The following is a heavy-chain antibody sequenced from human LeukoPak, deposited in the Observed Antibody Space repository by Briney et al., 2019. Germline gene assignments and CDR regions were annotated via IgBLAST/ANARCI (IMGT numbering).Heavy chain of an antibody. CDR1: GFTASTYY. CDR2: IYSGGTA. Sequence: GGSLRLSCAASGFTASTYYMNWVRQAPGKGLEWVSIIYSGGTAYYADSVKGRFTISRDTSKNTLSLQMSSLRAEDTAVYFCARVGDHFHWNLDLWGRGTLVTVSS. V-gene: IGHV3-53*01. CDR3: ARVGDHFHWNLDL. D-gene: IGHD3-3*02. J-gene: IGHJ2*01.